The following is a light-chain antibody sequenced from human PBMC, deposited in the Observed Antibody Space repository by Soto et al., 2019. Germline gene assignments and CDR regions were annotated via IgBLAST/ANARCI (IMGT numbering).Light chain of an antibody. V-gene: IGKV3D-15*01. CDR3: QQYSNWPLT. CDR1: QSVSSH. CDR2: GAS. J-gene: IGKJ4*01. Sequence: EIVLTQSPATLSQSPGERATLYCRASQSVSSHLAWFQQKPGQAPRLLMFGASTRATGMPARFSGSGSGTEFTLIISSLQSEDFAVYYCQQYSNWPLTFGGGTKVEIK.